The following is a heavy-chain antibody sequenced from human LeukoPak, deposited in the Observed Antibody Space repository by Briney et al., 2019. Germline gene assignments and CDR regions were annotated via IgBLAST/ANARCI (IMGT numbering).Heavy chain of an antibody. Sequence: SETLSLTCTVSGGSISSYYWSWIRQPPGKGLEWIGYIYYSGSTNYNPSLKSRVTISVDTSKNQFSLKLSSVTAADTAVYYCARESKYYYGSGSYYGWFDPWGQGTLVTVSS. CDR3: ARESKYYYGSGSYYGWFDP. CDR1: GGSISSYY. V-gene: IGHV4-59*01. J-gene: IGHJ5*02. D-gene: IGHD3-10*01. CDR2: IYYSGST.